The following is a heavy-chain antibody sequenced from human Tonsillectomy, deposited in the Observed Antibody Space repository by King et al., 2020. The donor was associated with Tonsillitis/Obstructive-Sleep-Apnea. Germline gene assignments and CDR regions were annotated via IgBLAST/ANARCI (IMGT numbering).Heavy chain of an antibody. Sequence: VQLVESGPGLVKPSETLSLTCTVSGGSISSYYWSWIRQPPGKGLEWIGYICYSGSTNYNPSLKSRVTISVDTSKNQFSLKLSSVTAADTAVYYCARRPRDSSGYYFDYWGQGTLVTVSS. CDR3: ARRPRDSSGYYFDY. CDR2: ICYSGST. D-gene: IGHD3-22*01. V-gene: IGHV4-59*08. J-gene: IGHJ4*02. CDR1: GGSISSYY.